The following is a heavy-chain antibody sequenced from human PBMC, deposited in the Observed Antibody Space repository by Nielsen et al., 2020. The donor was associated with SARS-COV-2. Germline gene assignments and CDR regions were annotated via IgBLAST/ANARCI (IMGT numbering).Heavy chain of an antibody. CDR3: ARVPTLLKYYFDY. J-gene: IGHJ4*02. D-gene: IGHD2-15*01. V-gene: IGHV4-34*01. CDR2: ISHSGTT. CDR1: GGSISSGGYS. Sequence: SETLSLTCAVSGGSISSGGYSWSWIRQPPGKGLEWIGEISHSGTTNYNPSLRSRVAISVDTSKNQFSLKLSSLTAADTAVYYCARVPTLLKYYFDYWGQGALVTVSS.